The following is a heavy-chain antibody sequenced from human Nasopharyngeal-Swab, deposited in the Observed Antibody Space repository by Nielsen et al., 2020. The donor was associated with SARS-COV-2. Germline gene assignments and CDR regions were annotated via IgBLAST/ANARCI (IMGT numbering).Heavy chain of an antibody. CDR3: ARERGGGYSLPEESFDY. J-gene: IGHJ4*02. CDR1: GFTFSRYW. D-gene: IGHD1-26*01. V-gene: IGHV3-7*01. Sequence: GESLKISCAASGFTFSRYWMSWVRQAPGKGLEWVANIKQDGSEKYYVDSVKGRFTISRDNAKNSLYLQMNSLRAEDTAVYYCARERGGGYSLPEESFDYWGQGTLVTVSS. CDR2: IKQDGSEK.